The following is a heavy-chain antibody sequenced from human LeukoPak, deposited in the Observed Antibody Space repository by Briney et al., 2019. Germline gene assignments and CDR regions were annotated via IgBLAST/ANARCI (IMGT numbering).Heavy chain of an antibody. D-gene: IGHD1-14*01. V-gene: IGHV4-61*02. CDR1: GGSMSSGTYY. Sequence: PSQTLSLTCTVSGGSMSSGTYYWSWIRQPAGKGLEWIGRIYTSGSTNYNPSLKSRVTISVDTSKNQFSLKLSSVTAADTAVYYCARDQTITGYYYYYMDVWGKGTTVTVSS. CDR3: ARDQTITGYYYYYMDV. CDR2: IYTSGST. J-gene: IGHJ6*03.